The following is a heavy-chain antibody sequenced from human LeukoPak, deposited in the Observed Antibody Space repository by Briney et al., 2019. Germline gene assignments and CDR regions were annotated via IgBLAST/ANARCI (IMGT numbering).Heavy chain of an antibody. Sequence: ASVKVSCKASGYTFTSYGISWVRQAPGQGLEWMGWISAYNGNTNYAQKLQGRVTMTTDTSTSTAYMELRSLRSDDTAVYYCARDFQEDGVVVQMGLYWGQGTLVTVSS. CDR2: ISAYNGNT. V-gene: IGHV1-18*01. CDR1: GYTFTSYG. J-gene: IGHJ4*02. D-gene: IGHD3-22*01. CDR3: ARDFQEDGVVVQMGLY.